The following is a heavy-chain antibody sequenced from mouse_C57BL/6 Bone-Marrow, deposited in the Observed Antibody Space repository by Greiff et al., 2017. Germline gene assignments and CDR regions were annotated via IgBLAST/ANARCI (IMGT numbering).Heavy chain of an antibody. CDR3: ARGVKGAWFAY. Sequence: QVQLQQSGPELVKPGASVKISCKASGYAFSSSWMNWVKQRPGKGLEWSGRTYPGDGDTNYNGKFKGKATLTADKSSSTAYMQLSSLTSEDSAVYFCARGVKGAWFAYWGQGTLVTVSA. CDR2: TYPGDGDT. CDR1: GYAFSSSW. D-gene: IGHD1-3*01. J-gene: IGHJ3*01. V-gene: IGHV1-82*01.